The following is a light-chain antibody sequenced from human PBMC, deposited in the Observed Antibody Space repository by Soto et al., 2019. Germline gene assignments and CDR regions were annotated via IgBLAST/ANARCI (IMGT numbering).Light chain of an antibody. V-gene: IGKV4-1*01. CDR1: QRVLYSSNNQNY. J-gene: IGKJ4*01. CDR3: QQYNSWPLT. Sequence: DLVRTHSPVSLAVCMGERATINCTSSQRVLYSSNNQNYLAWYQPKPGQPPKLLIYWASTRESGVPDRFSGSGSGTEFTLTISSLQSEDFAVYYCQQYNSWPLTFGGGTKVDIK. CDR2: WAS.